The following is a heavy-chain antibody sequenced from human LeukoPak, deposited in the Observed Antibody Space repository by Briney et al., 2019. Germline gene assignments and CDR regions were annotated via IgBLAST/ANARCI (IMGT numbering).Heavy chain of an antibody. J-gene: IGHJ5*02. CDR3: ARVSGSQNWFDP. V-gene: IGHV1-8*01. Sequence: ASVKVSCKASGYTFTSYDINWVRQATGQGLEWMGWMNPNSGNTGYAQKFQGRVTMTRNTSISTAYMELSSLRSEDTAVYYCARVSGSQNWFDPWGQGTLVTVSS. CDR1: GYTFTSYD. CDR2: MNPNSGNT. D-gene: IGHD3-10*01.